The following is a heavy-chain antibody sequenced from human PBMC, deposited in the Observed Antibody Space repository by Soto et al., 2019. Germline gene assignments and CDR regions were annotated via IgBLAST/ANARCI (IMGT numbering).Heavy chain of an antibody. CDR3: ARGITGTTFAY. CDR2: IYSSGAT. CDR1: GFIVSHNY. J-gene: IGHJ4*02. D-gene: IGHD1-20*01. V-gene: IGHV3-53*01. Sequence: GVLRLSCIPSGFIVSHNYMSWVRQAPGTGLEWVSVIYSSGATYYADSVKGRFTISRDDSKNTLYLQMNSLRAEDTAVYYCARGITGTTFAYWGQGTLVTVSS.